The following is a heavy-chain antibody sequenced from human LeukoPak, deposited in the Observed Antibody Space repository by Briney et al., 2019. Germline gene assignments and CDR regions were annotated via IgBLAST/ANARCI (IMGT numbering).Heavy chain of an antibody. V-gene: IGHV3-73*01. D-gene: IGHD1-26*01. CDR2: IRSKAKSYAT. Sequence: GGSLRLSCAASGFTFSDSAVHWVRQASGKGLEWVGRIRSKAKSYATAYAASVKGRFTISRDDSKNTAYLQMNSLKTEDTAVYYCTGWEVGSTRPFDYWGQGTLVTVSS. CDR3: TGWEVGSTRPFDY. CDR1: GFTFSDSA. J-gene: IGHJ4*02.